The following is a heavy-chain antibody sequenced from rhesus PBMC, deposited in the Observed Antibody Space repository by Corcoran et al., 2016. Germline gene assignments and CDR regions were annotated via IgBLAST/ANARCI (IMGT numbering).Heavy chain of an antibody. CDR3: AGHIDGTTRDY. CDR1: GDSFSSYW. V-gene: IGHV4-80*01. CDR2: IAGKSGST. J-gene: IGHJ4*01. D-gene: IGHD1-14*01. Sequence: QVQLQESGPGLVKPSETLSLSCAVSGDSFSSYWWTWICHPPGKGLEWIGEIAGKSGSTNYNSSCKSRATILKDAAKNQLSLSLRSVTAADTAVYYCAGHIDGTTRDYWGQGVLVTVSS.